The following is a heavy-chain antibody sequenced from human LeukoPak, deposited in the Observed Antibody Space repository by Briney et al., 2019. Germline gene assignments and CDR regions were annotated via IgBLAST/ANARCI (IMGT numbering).Heavy chain of an antibody. CDR2: IDHSGSS. V-gene: IGHV4-34*01. CDR1: GGTFSNYY. CDR3: ARGLEDRISIFGVVKFYYFDF. Sequence: SETLSLTCAVYGGTFSNYYWTWIRQPPGKGLEWIGEIDHSGSSHYNPSLKSRVTISVDTSKNQLSLKLSSVTAADTAVYYCARGLEDRISIFGVVKFYYFDFWGQGTLVTVSS. J-gene: IGHJ4*02. D-gene: IGHD3-3*01.